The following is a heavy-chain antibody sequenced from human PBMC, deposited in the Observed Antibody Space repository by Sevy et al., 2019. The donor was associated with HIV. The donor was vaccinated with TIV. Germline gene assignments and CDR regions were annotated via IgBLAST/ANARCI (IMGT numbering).Heavy chain of an antibody. Sequence: ASVKVSCKASGYTFISYGISWVRQAPGQGLEWMGWISGDNGNTISAQNLQGRVTMSTDTSTSTAYMELRSLRSDETAVYYSARDSMPTVQGIIITPYYYGMDLWGQGTTVTVSS. D-gene: IGHD3-10*01. V-gene: IGHV1-18*01. CDR1: GYTFISYG. J-gene: IGHJ6*02. CDR3: ARDSMPTVQGIIITPYYYGMDL. CDR2: ISGDNGNT.